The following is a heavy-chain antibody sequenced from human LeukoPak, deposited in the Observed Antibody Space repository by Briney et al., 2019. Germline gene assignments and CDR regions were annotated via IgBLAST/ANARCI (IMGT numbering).Heavy chain of an antibody. CDR2: ISSSSDTI. V-gene: IGHV3-48*01. CDR1: GFTFSSYS. J-gene: IGHJ4*02. Sequence: GGSLRLSCAASGFTFSSYSMNWVRQAPGKGLEWVSYISSSSDTIYYADSVKGRFTISRDNAKRSLYLQMNSLRAEDTAVYYCAREMATITDYWGQGTLVTVSS. CDR3: AREMATITDY. D-gene: IGHD5-24*01.